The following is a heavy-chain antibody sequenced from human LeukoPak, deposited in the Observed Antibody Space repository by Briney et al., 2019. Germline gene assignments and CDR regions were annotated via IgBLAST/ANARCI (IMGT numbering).Heavy chain of an antibody. CDR2: IPYDGSNK. CDR3: ARCGGSFCYFDY. D-gene: IGHD1-26*01. CDR1: GFTFSSYA. Sequence: PGRSLRLSCAASGFTFSSYAMHWVRQAPGKGLEWVAVIPYDGSNKYYADSVKGRFTISRDNSKNTLYLQMNSLRAEDTAVYYCARCGGSFCYFDYWGQGTLVTVSS. V-gene: IGHV3-30-3*01. J-gene: IGHJ4*02.